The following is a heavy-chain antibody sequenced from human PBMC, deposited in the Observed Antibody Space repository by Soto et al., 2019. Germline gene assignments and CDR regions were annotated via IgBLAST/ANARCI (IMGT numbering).Heavy chain of an antibody. D-gene: IGHD5-18*01. V-gene: IGHV3-21*01. CDR3: AREASTARVTGELYPPTYYYYYGMDV. Sequence: GGSLRLSCAASGFTFSSYSMNWVRQAPGKGLEWVSSISSSSSYIYYADSVKGRFTISRDNAKNSLYLQMNSLRAEDTAVYYCAREASTARVTGELYPPTYYYYYGMDVWGQGTTVTVSS. J-gene: IGHJ6*02. CDR2: ISSSSSYI. CDR1: GFTFSSYS.